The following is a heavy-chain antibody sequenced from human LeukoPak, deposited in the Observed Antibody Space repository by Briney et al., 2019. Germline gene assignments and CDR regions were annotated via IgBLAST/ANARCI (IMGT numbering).Heavy chain of an antibody. D-gene: IGHD3-9*01. CDR3: AKPNYDILTGFRFFDY. J-gene: IGHJ4*02. CDR2: ISYDGGNK. Sequence: GGSLRLSCAASGFTFSNAWMTWVRQAPGKGLEWVAVISYDGGNKYYADSVKGRFTISRDNSKNTLYLQMNSLRAEDTAVYYCAKPNYDILTGFRFFDYWGQGTLVTVSS. CDR1: GFTFSNAW. V-gene: IGHV3-30*18.